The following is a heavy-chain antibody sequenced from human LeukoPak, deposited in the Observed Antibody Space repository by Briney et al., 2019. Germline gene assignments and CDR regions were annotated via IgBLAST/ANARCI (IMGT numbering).Heavy chain of an antibody. Sequence: SETLSLTCTVSGGSISSSSYYWGWIRQPPGKGLEWIGSIYYSGSTYYNLSLKSRVTISVDTSKNQFSLKLSSVTAADTAVYYCAKLPAAIGSYYYYYYMDVWGKGTTVTVSS. CDR1: GGSISSSSYY. J-gene: IGHJ6*03. CDR3: AKLPAAIGSYYYYYYMDV. CDR2: IYYSGST. V-gene: IGHV4-39*01. D-gene: IGHD2-2*01.